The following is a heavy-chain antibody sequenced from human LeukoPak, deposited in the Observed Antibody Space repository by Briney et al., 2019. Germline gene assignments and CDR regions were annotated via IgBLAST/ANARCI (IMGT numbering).Heavy chain of an antibody. J-gene: IGHJ3*02. Sequence: GGSLRLSCAASGFTFSSYAMSWVRQAPGKGLEWVSTISGSGDSTYYADSVKGRFTISRDNSKNTLYLQMNSLRAADTAVYYCARQWNGAFDIWDQGTMVTVSS. CDR3: ARQWNGAFDI. V-gene: IGHV3-23*01. D-gene: IGHD1-1*01. CDR1: GFTFSSYA. CDR2: ISGSGDST.